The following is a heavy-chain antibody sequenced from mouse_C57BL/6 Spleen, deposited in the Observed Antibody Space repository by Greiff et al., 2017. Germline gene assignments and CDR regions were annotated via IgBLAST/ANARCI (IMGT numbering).Heavy chain of an antibody. CDR1: GFTFSDYY. J-gene: IGHJ4*01. Sequence: EVKLMESGGGLVQPGGSLKLSCAASGFTFSDYYMYWVRQTPEKRLEWVAYISNGGGSTYYPDTVKGRFTISRANAKNTLYLQMSRLKSEDTAMYYCATGGSSYRDAMDYWGQGTSVTVSS. CDR3: ATGGSSYRDAMDY. V-gene: IGHV5-12*01. CDR2: ISNGGGST. D-gene: IGHD1-1*01.